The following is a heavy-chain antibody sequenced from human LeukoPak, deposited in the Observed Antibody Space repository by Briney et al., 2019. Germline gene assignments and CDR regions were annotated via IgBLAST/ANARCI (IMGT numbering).Heavy chain of an antibody. J-gene: IGHJ4*02. V-gene: IGHV4-34*01. CDR2: INQSGRT. CDR3: ASRERRYDSSGYYRVFDY. D-gene: IGHD3-22*01. CDR1: GGSFSGYY. Sequence: PSETLSLTCAVYGGSFSGYYWSWIRQVPGKGLEWLGEINQSGRTNYNPSLKSRVTISVDTSKNQISLNLSSVTAADTAVYYCASRERRYDSSGYYRVFDYWGQGTLVTVSS.